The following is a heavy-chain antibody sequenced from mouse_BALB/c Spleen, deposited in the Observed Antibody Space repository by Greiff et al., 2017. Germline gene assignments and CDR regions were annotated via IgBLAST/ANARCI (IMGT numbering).Heavy chain of an antibody. D-gene: IGHD1-1*01. J-gene: IGHJ1*01. V-gene: IGHV1-9*01. CDR3: ARRYYGSSYYWYFDV. Sequence: QVQLQQSGAELMKPGASVKISCKATGYTFSSYWIEWVKQRPGHGLEWIGEILPGSGSTNYNEKFKGKATFTADTSSNTAYMQLSSLTSEDSAVYYCARRYYGSSYYWYFDVWGAGTTVTVAS. CDR2: ILPGSGST. CDR1: GYTFSSYW.